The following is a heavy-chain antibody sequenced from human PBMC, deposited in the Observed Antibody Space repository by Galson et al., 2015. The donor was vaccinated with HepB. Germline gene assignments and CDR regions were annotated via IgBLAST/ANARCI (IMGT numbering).Heavy chain of an antibody. J-gene: IGHJ4*02. CDR1: GFTFSSYW. CDR3: ARARNDNVWGRGYFDF. D-gene: IGHD3-16*01. Sequence: SLRLSCAASGFTFSSYWMTWIRQAPGKGLEWVANIRQAGSEKYYADSVKGRLTISRDNAKNSLDLQMDSLRAEDTAVYYCARARNDNVWGRGYFDFWGQGTLVTVSS. V-gene: IGHV3-7*03. CDR2: IRQAGSEK.